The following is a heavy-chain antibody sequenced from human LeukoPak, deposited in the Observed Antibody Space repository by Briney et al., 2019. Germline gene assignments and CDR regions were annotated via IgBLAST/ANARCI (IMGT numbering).Heavy chain of an antibody. Sequence: GGSLRLSCSASGFTFSSYWMTWVRQAPGKGLEWVANIKLDASEKYDMDSVKGRFIISRDQDRNSLYLQMDSLRAEDTAVYYCARISSSRYYFDFWGQGTLVTVSS. V-gene: IGHV3-7*01. D-gene: IGHD6-13*01. CDR3: ARISSSRYYFDF. J-gene: IGHJ4*02. CDR1: GFTFSSYW. CDR2: IKLDASEK.